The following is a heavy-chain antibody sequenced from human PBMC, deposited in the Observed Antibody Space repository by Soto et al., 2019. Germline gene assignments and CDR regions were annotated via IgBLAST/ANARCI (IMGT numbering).Heavy chain of an antibody. CDR1: GFTFSTYS. J-gene: IGHJ6*03. D-gene: IGHD4-17*01. CDR3: ASSTTVTTSYYYYYYYMDV. V-gene: IGHV3-48*01. Sequence: EVQLVESGGGLVQPEKSLRLSCAASGFTFSTYSMNWVRQAPGKGLEWVSYISSSGINIYYADSVKGRITISRDDAKNSLYLQMNSLRAEDTAVYYCASSTTVTTSYYYYYYYMDVWGKGTTITVSS. CDR2: ISSSGINI.